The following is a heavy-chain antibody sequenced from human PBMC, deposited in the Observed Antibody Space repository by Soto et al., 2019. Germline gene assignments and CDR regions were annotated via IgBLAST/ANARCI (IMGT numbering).Heavy chain of an antibody. CDR1: GGSVSSGSYY. Sequence: QVQLQESGPGLVKPSETLSLTCTVSGGSVSSGSYYWSWIRQPPGKGLEWIGYIYYSGSTNYNPYLKSRVTISVDTSKDQFSLKLCSVTAADTAVYYCARATLPATAAYFYYWGQGTLVTVSS. D-gene: IGHD2-21*02. CDR2: IYYSGST. CDR3: ARATLPATAAYFYY. V-gene: IGHV4-61*01. J-gene: IGHJ4*02.